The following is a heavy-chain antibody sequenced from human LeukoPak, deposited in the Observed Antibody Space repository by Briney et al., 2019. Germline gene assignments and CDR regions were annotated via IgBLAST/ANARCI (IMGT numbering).Heavy chain of an antibody. V-gene: IGHV3-21*01. D-gene: IGHD3-16*01. CDR3: ARGENTYIDY. Sequence: GGSLRLSCAASGFTVSSNYMSWVRQAPGKGLEGVSSISSSSSYIYYADSVKGRFTISRDNAKNSLYLQMNSLRAEDTAVYYCARGENTYIDYWGQGTLVTVSS. J-gene: IGHJ4*02. CDR1: GFTVSSNY. CDR2: ISSSSSYI.